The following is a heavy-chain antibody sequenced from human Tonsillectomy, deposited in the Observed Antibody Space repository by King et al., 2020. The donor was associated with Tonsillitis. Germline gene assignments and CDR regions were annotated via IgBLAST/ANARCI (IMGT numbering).Heavy chain of an antibody. CDR2: IHYSGST. J-gene: IGHJ3*02. CDR3: ARAKSGNFWAFDI. D-gene: IGHD3-3*01. CDR1: GSSISSFY. Sequence: QLQESGPGLVKPSETLSLTCTVSGSSISSFYWNWIRQPPGKGLEWIGFIHYSGSTNYNPSLKSRVTTSVDTSKNQFSLKLSSVTAADTAVYYCARAKSGNFWAFDIWGQGTMVTVSS. V-gene: IGHV4-59*01.